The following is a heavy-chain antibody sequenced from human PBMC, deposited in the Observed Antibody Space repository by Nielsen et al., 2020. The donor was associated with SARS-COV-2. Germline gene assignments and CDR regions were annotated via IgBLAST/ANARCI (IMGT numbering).Heavy chain of an antibody. Sequence: GESLKISCAASGFTFSSYWMHWVRQAPGKGLVWVSRINSDGSSTSYADSVKGRFTISRDNAKTSVYLQMNSLRAEDTAVYYCARHVYHGLDSWGQGTLVIVSS. CDR3: ARHVYHGLDS. CDR1: GFTFSSYW. D-gene: IGHD3-10*02. CDR2: INSDGSST. V-gene: IGHV3-74*01. J-gene: IGHJ4*02.